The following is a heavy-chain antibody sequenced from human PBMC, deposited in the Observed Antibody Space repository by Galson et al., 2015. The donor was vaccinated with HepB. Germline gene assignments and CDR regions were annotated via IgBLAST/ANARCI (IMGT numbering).Heavy chain of an antibody. CDR3: ARDRWLQLDLGL. CDR2: ISYDGRKK. Sequence: SLRLSCAASGFTFSSYAMHWVRQAPGKGLEWVAVISYDGRKKYYADSVKGRFTISRDNSKKTLYLQMNSLRAEDTAVYYCARDRWLQLDLGLWGRGTLVTVSS. CDR1: GFTFSSYA. V-gene: IGHV3-30*04. J-gene: IGHJ2*01. D-gene: IGHD5-24*01.